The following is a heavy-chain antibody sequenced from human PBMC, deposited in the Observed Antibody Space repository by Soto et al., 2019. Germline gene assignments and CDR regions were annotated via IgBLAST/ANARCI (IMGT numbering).Heavy chain of an antibody. CDR3: ARVEENYDSSGLMEYYFDY. CDR2: IIPIFGTA. Sequence: LVKVSCKASGGTFSSYAISWARQAPGQGLEWMGGIIPIFGTANYAQKFQGRVTITADESTSTAYMELSSLRSEDTAVYYCARVEENYDSSGLMEYYFDYWGQGTLVTVSS. CDR1: GGTFSSYA. V-gene: IGHV1-69*13. D-gene: IGHD3-22*01. J-gene: IGHJ4*02.